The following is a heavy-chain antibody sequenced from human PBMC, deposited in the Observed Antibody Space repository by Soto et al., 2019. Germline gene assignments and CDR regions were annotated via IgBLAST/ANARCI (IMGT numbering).Heavy chain of an antibody. J-gene: IGHJ4*02. CDR1: GFTFSSYS. D-gene: IGHD2-2*01. CDR3: ARRHCNSTFCGVDY. Sequence: EVQLVESGGGLVQPGGSLRLSCAASGFTFSSYSMNWVRQTPGKGLEWVSYISGGSTTIYYADSVKGRFTVSRDNARNSLYLQMNSLRAEDTAVYFCARRHCNSTFCGVDYWGQGTLVTVS. V-gene: IGHV3-48*01. CDR2: ISGGSTTI.